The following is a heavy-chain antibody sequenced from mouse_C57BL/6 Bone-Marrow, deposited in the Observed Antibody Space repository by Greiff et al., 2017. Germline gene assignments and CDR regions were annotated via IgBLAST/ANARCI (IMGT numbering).Heavy chain of an antibody. D-gene: IGHD2-3*01. Sequence: QVQLKESGAELAKPGASVKLSCKASGYTFTSYWMPWVKQRPGQGLEWIGYINPSSGYTKYNQKFKAKATLTAHKSSSTAYMQLISLTYEDSAVYDCARDGYLYYYAMDYWGQGTSVTVSS. CDR3: ARDGYLYYYAMDY. J-gene: IGHJ4*01. V-gene: IGHV1-7*01. CDR1: GYTFTSYW. CDR2: INPSSGYT.